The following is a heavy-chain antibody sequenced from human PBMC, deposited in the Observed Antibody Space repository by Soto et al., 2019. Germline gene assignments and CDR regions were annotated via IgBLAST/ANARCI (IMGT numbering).Heavy chain of an antibody. CDR1: GFTFSSYS. Sequence: PGGSLRLSCAASGFTFSSYSMNWVRQAPGKGLEWVSSISSSSSYIYYADSVKGRFTISRDNAKNSLYLQMNSLRAEDTAVYYCAREVVVVPAAMERKYYYYGMDVWGQGTTVTVSS. J-gene: IGHJ6*02. V-gene: IGHV3-21*01. D-gene: IGHD2-2*01. CDR3: AREVVVVPAAMERKYYYYGMDV. CDR2: ISSSSSYI.